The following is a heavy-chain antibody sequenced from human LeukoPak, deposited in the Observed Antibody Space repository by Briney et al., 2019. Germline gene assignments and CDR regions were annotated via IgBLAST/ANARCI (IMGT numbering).Heavy chain of an antibody. CDR2: ISGSGGST. V-gene: IGHV3-23*01. Sequence: GGSLRLSCAASGFTFSSYAMSWVRQAPGKGLEWVSAISGSGGSTYYADSVKGRYTISRDNSKNTLYLQMNSLRAEDTAVYYCAKDDSDYVWGSYRYAWGQGTLVTVSS. D-gene: IGHD3-16*02. J-gene: IGHJ4*02. CDR3: AKDDSDYVWGSYRYA. CDR1: GFTFSSYA.